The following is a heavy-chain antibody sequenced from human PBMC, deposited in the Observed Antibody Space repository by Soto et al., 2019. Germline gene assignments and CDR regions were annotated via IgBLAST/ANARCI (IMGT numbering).Heavy chain of an antibody. CDR1: GFTFSSSS. CDR3: ARYLNYGLFDD. Sequence: EVQLVESGGGLVQPGGSLRLSCAASGFTFSSSSMNWVRQAPGKGLEWVSYISSSSSTIYYADSVKGRFTISRDNAKNPLYMQMNSLRAEDTAVYYWARYLNYGLFDDWGQGTLVTVSS. D-gene: IGHD4-17*01. CDR2: ISSSSSTI. V-gene: IGHV3-48*01. J-gene: IGHJ4*02.